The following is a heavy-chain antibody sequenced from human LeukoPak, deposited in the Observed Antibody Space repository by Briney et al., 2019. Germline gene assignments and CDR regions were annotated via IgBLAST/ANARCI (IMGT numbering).Heavy chain of an antibody. CDR2: IYYSGST. Sequence: PSETLSLTCTVSGGSISSSSYYWGWIRQPPGKGLEWIGSIYYSGSTYYNPSLKSRVTISVDTSKNQFSLKLSSVTAADTAVYYCARLRIAADYYMDVWGKGTTVTVSS. J-gene: IGHJ6*03. V-gene: IGHV4-39*01. CDR1: GGSISSSSYY. CDR3: ARLRIAADYYMDV. D-gene: IGHD6-13*01.